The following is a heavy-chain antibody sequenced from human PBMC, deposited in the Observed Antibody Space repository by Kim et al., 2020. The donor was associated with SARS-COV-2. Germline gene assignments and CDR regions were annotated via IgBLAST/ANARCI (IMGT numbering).Heavy chain of an antibody. D-gene: IGHD2-8*02. J-gene: IGHJ4*01. CDR3: SRVQALETLVVYAHHYDY. V-gene: IGHV4-34*01. CDR2: INHSGST. Sequence: SETLSLTCAVYGGSFSGYSWSWIRQPPGTGLEWIGEINHSGSTNYNPSLKSRVTISVDTSKNKYYLTLSPVTAADTDAYYCSRVQALETLVVYAHHYDY. CDR1: GGSFSGYS.